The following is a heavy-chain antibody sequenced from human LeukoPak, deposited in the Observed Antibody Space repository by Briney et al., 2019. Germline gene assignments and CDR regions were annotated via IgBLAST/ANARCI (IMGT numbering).Heavy chain of an antibody. J-gene: IGHJ5*02. Sequence: GASVKVSCKASGGTFSSYGISWVRQAPGQGLEWMGRIIPFFGTSNYAQKFRGRVTITADRSASTAYMEVSSLRFDDTAVYYCARDLPRQTMIRGVANNWFDPWGQGTLVTVSS. CDR3: ARDLPRQTMIRGVANNWFDP. CDR2: IIPFFGTS. CDR1: GGTFSSYG. V-gene: IGHV1-69*06. D-gene: IGHD3-10*01.